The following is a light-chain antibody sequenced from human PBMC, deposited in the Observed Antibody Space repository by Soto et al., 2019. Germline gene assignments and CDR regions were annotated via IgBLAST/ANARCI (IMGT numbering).Light chain of an antibody. CDR1: SSNIGNDT. J-gene: IGLJ2*01. CDR2: RND. Sequence: QSVLPQPPSASGTPGQRVTLSCSGGSSNIGNDTVNWYQQLPRTAPNLLIYRNDQRPSGVPDRFAGSKSGTSASLAISGLQSADEADYYGAAWDDSLNGLVVFGGGTKLTVL. V-gene: IGLV1-44*01. CDR3: AAWDDSLNGLVV.